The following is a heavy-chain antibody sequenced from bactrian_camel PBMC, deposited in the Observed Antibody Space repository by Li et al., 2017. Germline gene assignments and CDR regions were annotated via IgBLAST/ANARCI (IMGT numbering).Heavy chain of an antibody. D-gene: IGHD5*01. CDR1: GYTYSSYC. V-gene: IGHV3S59*01. CDR3: AAAFSGFGCFGEEFKKERFGF. Sequence: DVQLVESGGGSVEAGGSLRLSCAASGYTYSSYCMGWFRQAPGKEREGVASICSIAVYADSVKGRFTISRDNAKNILSLQMISLKAEDTAMYYCAAAFSGFGCFGEEFKKERFGFRGHGTQVTVS. CDR2: ICSIA. J-gene: IGHJ6*01.